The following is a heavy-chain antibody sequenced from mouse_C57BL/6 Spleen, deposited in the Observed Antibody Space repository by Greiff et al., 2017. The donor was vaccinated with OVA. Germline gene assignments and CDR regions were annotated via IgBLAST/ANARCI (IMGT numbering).Heavy chain of an antibody. CDR2: INPNSGGT. J-gene: IGHJ2*01. V-gene: IGHV1-18*01. CDR3: ERPYGISSGFDY. Sequence: EVQLQQSGPELVKPGASVKMPCKASGYTFTDYNMDWVKQSHGKSLEWIGDINPNSGGTIYNQKFKGKATLTVDKSSSTAYMQLRSLTSEDSAVYVYERPYGISSGFDYWGQGTTLTVSS. D-gene: IGHD1-1*01. CDR1: GYTFTDYN.